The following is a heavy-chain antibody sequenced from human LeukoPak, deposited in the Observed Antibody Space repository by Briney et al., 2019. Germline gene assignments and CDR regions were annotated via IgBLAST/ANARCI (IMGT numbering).Heavy chain of an antibody. CDR3: ASLLYSNPPFDY. CDR1: GYSISSGYY. CDR2: IYHSGST. Sequence: SETLSLTCAVSGYSISSGYYWGWIRQPPGKGLEWIGSIYHSGSTYYNPSLKSRVTISVDTSKSQFSLKLSSVTAADTAVYYCASLLYSNPPFDYWGQGTLVTVSS. D-gene: IGHD4-11*01. J-gene: IGHJ4*02. V-gene: IGHV4-38-2*01.